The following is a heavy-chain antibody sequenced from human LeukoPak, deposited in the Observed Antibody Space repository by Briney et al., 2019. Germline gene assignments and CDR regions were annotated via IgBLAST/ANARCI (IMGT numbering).Heavy chain of an antibody. CDR1: GFTFSSYG. CDR2: IRYDGSNK. D-gene: IGHD6-6*01. J-gene: IGHJ4*02. V-gene: IGHV3-30*02. Sequence: PGGSLRLSCAASGFTFSSYGMHWVRQARGKGLEWVAFIRYDGSNKYYADFVKGRFTISRDNSKNTLYLQMNSLRAEDTAVYYCAKPPRYSSSYPDYWGQGTLVTVSS. CDR3: AKPPRYSSSYPDY.